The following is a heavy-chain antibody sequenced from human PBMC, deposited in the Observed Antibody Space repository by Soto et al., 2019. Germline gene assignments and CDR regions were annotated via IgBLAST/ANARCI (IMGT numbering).Heavy chain of an antibody. CDR1: GGSISSGGYY. J-gene: IGHJ5*02. D-gene: IGHD1-26*01. Sequence: SETLSLTCTVSGGSISSGGYYWSWIRQHPGKGLEWIGYIYYSGSTYYNPSLKSRVTISVDTSKNQFSLKLSSVTAADTAVYYWASSYYSPNWFDPWGQGTLVTVSS. CDR3: ASSYYSPNWFDP. V-gene: IGHV4-31*03. CDR2: IYYSGST.